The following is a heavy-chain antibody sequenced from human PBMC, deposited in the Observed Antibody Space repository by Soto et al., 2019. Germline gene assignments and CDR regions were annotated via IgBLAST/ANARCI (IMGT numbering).Heavy chain of an antibody. D-gene: IGHD6-6*01. CDR1: GYTFTSYY. Sequence: ASVKVSCKASGYTFTSYYIHWVRQAPGQGLEWMGIINPSGGGTSYAQKFQGRVTMTRDTSTSTVYMELSSLRSEDTAVYYCARDRPTSIDYYYGMAVWGQGTTVTVSS. CDR3: ARDRPTSIDYYYGMAV. V-gene: IGHV1-46*03. CDR2: INPSGGGT. J-gene: IGHJ6*02.